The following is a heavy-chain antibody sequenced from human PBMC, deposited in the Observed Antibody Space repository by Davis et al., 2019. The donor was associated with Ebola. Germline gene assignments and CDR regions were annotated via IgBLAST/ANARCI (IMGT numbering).Heavy chain of an antibody. D-gene: IGHD2-8*01. J-gene: IGHJ4*02. Sequence: GESLKISCEGSGYSFISSWIGWVRQMPGKGLEWMGIIYPGDSDTRYSPSFHGQVTISVDKSISTAYLQWNSLKASDTAMYYCARLTGVSNFDYWGQGTLVTVSS. CDR3: ARLTGVSNFDY. CDR2: IYPGDSDT. CDR1: GYSFISSW. V-gene: IGHV5-51*01.